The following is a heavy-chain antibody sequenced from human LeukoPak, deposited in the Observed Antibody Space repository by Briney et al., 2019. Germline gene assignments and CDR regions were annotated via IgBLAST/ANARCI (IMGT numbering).Heavy chain of an antibody. CDR2: IYYSGST. CDR1: GGSISSSSYY. V-gene: IGHV4-39*02. CDR3: AKDSPYYDSSGYIPPNDAFDI. Sequence: SETLSLTCTVSGGSISSSSYYWGWIRQPPGKGLEWIGSIYYSGSTYYNPSLKSRVTISVDTSKNQFSLKLSSVTAADTAVYYCAKDSPYYDSSGYIPPNDAFDIWGQGTMVTVSS. D-gene: IGHD3-22*01. J-gene: IGHJ3*02.